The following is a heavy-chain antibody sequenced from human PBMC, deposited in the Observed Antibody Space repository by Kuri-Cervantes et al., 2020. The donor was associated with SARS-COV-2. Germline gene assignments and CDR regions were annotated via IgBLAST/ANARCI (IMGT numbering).Heavy chain of an antibody. V-gene: IGHV3-30-3*01. Sequence: GESLKISCAASGFTFSSYAMHWVRQAPGKGLEWVAVISYDGSNKYYADSVKGRFTISRDNSKNTLYLQMNSLRAEDTAVYYCAKAESGSSNPYFDSWGQGTLVTVSS. CDR3: AKAESGSSNPYFDS. D-gene: IGHD5-12*01. CDR1: GFTFSSYA. CDR2: ISYDGSNK. J-gene: IGHJ4*02.